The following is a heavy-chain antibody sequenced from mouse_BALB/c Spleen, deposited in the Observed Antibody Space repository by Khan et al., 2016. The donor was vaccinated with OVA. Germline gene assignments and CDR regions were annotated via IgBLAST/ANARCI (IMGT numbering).Heavy chain of an antibody. CDR2: VSTGGHYT. CDR1: GFTFSTYG. D-gene: IGHD1-1*01. Sequence: EVQLQESRGDVVKPGGSLKLSCAASGFTFSTYGMSWVRQTPDKRLEWVATVSTGGHYTYYPDTVKGRFTISRDNAKNTLYLQMSSLKSEDTAIFYCARLAYYYDSEGFAYWGQGTLVTVSA. CDR3: ARLAYYYDSEGFAY. V-gene: IGHV5-6*01. J-gene: IGHJ3*01.